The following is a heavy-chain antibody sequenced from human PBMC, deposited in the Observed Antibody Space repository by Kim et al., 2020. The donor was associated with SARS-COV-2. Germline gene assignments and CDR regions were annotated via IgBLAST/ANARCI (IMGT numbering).Heavy chain of an antibody. J-gene: IGHJ3*02. Sequence: ASVKVSCKASGYTFTNYHLHWVRHAPGQGLEWMAIINPISGHTRYAQKFQGRVTMTWDTSTSTFYMELSSLRSEDTALYSCARDSGTWALDIWGQGTMVTVSS. CDR3: ARDSGTWALDI. V-gene: IGHV1-46*01. CDR1: GYTFTNYH. D-gene: IGHD5-12*01. CDR2: INPISGHT.